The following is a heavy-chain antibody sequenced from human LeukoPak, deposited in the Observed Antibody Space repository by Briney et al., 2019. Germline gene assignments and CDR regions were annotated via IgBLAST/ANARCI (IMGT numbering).Heavy chain of an antibody. Sequence: GSLRLSCAASGFTFGSYAMSWVRQAPGKGLEWVSAITGSGDSTYYADSVKGRFTISRDNSKNTLNLQMNSLRAEDTAVYYCAKGPSPYSPYYFDYWGQGTLVTVSS. D-gene: IGHD4-11*01. V-gene: IGHV3-23*01. CDR3: AKGPSPYSPYYFDY. J-gene: IGHJ4*02. CDR2: ITGSGDST. CDR1: GFTFGSYA.